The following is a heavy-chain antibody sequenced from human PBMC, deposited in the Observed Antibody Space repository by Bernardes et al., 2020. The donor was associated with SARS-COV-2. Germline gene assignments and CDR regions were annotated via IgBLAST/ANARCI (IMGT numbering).Heavy chain of an antibody. D-gene: IGHD1-26*01. V-gene: IGHV3-23*01. CDR1: GFTFSNNV. CDR3: ARQMVGLAVFEY. CDR2: VSGSGYTT. Sequence: GGSLRLSCAASGFTFSNNVMVWVRQAPGKGLEWVSSVSGSGYTTYYADSVKGRFTISRDNSKNTLYLQMNSLSVEDSAVYYCARQMVGLAVFEYWGQGTLVTVSS. J-gene: IGHJ4*02.